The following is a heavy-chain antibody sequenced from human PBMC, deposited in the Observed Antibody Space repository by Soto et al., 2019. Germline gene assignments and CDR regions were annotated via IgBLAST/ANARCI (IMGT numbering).Heavy chain of an antibody. V-gene: IGHV1-69*01. CDR1: GGTFSSYA. CDR2: IIPIFGTA. Sequence: QVQLVQSGAEVKKPGSSVKVSCKASGGTFSSYAISWVRQAPGQGLEWMGGIIPIFGTANYAQKFQGRVTITADESTSTAYMELSSLRSEDTAVYYCARTWNSSSYKYYYYYGMDVWGQGTTVTVSS. CDR3: ARTWNSSSYKYYYYYGMDV. J-gene: IGHJ6*02. D-gene: IGHD6-13*01.